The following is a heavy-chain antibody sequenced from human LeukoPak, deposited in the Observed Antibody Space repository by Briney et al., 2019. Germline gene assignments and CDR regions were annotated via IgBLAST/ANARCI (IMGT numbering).Heavy chain of an antibody. CDR2: ISAYNGNT. CDR3: ARGYYDFWGGVAAVAPSFDY. V-gene: IGHV1-18*01. D-gene: IGHD3-3*01. Sequence: ASVKVSCKASGYTFTSYGISWVRQAPGQGLEWMGWISAYNGNTNYAQKLQGRVTMATDTCTSTAYMELRSLRSDDTAVYYCARGYYDFWGGVAAVAPSFDYWGQGTLVTVSS. J-gene: IGHJ4*02. CDR1: GYTFTSYG.